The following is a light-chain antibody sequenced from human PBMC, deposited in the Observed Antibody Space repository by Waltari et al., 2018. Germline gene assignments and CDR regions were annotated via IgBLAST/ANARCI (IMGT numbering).Light chain of an antibody. CDR3: MQALEIPWT. J-gene: IGKJ1*01. Sequence: DVVVTQSPLSLPVTPGEPASISCRSSQSLLHSNGYNYLDWYLLKPGQSPQLLIYLGSNRASGVPDRFSGSGSGTDFTLKISRVEAEDVGVYYCMQALEIPWTFGQVTKVEIK. CDR2: LGS. CDR1: QSLLHSNGYNY. V-gene: IGKV2-28*01.